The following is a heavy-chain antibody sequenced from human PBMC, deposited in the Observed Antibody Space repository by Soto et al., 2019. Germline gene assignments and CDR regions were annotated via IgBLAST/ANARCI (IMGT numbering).Heavy chain of an antibody. D-gene: IGHD3-10*01. Sequence: GGSLRLSCVASGFSFNNYALDGVRQAPGQGPEWLSYISARSTTILYADSVKGRFTVSRDNAKNSLYLQMDGLRDEDTAVYYCARDREEDYYRSRTSYKGADVWGQGTTVTVSS. J-gene: IGHJ6*02. CDR2: ISARSTTI. CDR1: GFSFNNYA. V-gene: IGHV3-48*02. CDR3: ARDREEDYYRSRTSYKGADV.